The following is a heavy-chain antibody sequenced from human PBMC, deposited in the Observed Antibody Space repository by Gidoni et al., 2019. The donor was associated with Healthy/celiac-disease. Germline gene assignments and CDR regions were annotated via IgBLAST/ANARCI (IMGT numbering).Heavy chain of an antibody. J-gene: IGHJ4*02. CDR3: ARDRGIFAYFDY. V-gene: IGHV3-30-3*01. CDR2: ISYDGSNK. CDR1: GFTFSSYA. D-gene: IGHD3-16*01. Sequence: QVQLVESGGGVVQPGRSLRLSCAASGFTFSSYAMHGVRQAPGKGLEWVAVISYDGSNKYYADSVKGRFTISRDNSKNTLYLQMNSLRAEDTAVYYCARDRGIFAYFDYWGQGTLVTVSS.